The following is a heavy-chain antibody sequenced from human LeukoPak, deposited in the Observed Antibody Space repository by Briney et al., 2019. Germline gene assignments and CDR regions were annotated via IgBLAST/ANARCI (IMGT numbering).Heavy chain of an antibody. Sequence: SQTLSLTCTVSGGSISSGGYYWSWIRQHPGKGLEWIGYIYYSGSTYYNPSLKSRVTISVDTSKNQFSLKLSSVTAADAAVYYCARDTHYCSSTSCYTRGSLDVWGQGTTVTVSS. D-gene: IGHD2-2*02. J-gene: IGHJ6*02. CDR1: GGSISSGGYY. V-gene: IGHV4-31*03. CDR2: IYYSGST. CDR3: ARDTHYCSSTSCYTRGSLDV.